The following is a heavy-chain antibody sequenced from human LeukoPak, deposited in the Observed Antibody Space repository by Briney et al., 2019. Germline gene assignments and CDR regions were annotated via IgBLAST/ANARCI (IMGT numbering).Heavy chain of an antibody. V-gene: IGHV6-1*01. D-gene: IGHD6-19*01. J-gene: IGHJ1*01. CDR2: TYYRSKLFN. Sequence: SQTLSLTCALSGDSVSSNSAAWNWIRQSPSRGLEWLGRTYYRSKLFNDYAVSVKGRITINPDTSKNQFSLQLNSVTPEDTAVYYCARGPIAVAGTPSIYQHWGQGTLVTVSS. CDR3: ARGPIAVAGTPSIYQH. CDR1: GDSVSSNSAA.